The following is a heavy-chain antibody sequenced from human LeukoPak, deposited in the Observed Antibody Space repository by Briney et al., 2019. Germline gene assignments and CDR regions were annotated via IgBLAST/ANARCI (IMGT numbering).Heavy chain of an antibody. D-gene: IGHD4-23*01. CDR3: ARFTGGNLQVFDY. CDR1: GGSISSYY. V-gene: IGHV4-59*08. Sequence: PSETLSLTCTVSGGSISSYYWSWIRQPPGKGLEWIGYIYYSGSTNYNPSLKSRVTISVDTSKNQFSLKPSSVTAADTAVYYCARFTGGNLQVFDYWGQGTLVTVSS. CDR2: IYYSGST. J-gene: IGHJ4*02.